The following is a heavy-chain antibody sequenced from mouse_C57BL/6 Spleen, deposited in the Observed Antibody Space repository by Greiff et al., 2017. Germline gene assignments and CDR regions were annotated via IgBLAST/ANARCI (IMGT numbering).Heavy chain of an antibody. D-gene: IGHD1-1*01. CDR2: IDPETGGT. CDR3: TRITTVVRYAMDY. V-gene: IGHV1-15*01. J-gene: IGHJ4*01. CDR1: GYTFTDYE. Sequence: QVQLQQSGAELVRPGASVTLSCKASGYTFTDYEMHWVKQTPVHGLEWIGAIDPETGGTAYNQKFKGKAILTADKSSSTAYMELRSLTSEDSAVYYCTRITTVVRYAMDYWGQGTSVTVAS.